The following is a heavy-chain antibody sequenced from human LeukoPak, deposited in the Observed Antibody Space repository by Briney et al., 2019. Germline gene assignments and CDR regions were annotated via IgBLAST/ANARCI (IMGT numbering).Heavy chain of an antibody. Sequence: GGSLRLSCAASGFTVSSNYMTWVRQAPGKGLEWVSLIYSDGTTYYADSVKGRFTVSRDNSKNTLYLQMNSLRAEDTAVYYCARDRAAADLDYWGQGTLVTVSS. J-gene: IGHJ4*02. CDR2: IYSDGTT. V-gene: IGHV3-53*01. D-gene: IGHD6-13*01. CDR3: ARDRAAADLDY. CDR1: GFTVSSNY.